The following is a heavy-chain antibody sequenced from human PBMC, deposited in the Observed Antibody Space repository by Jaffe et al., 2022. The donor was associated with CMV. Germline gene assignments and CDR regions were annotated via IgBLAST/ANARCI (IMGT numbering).Heavy chain of an antibody. J-gene: IGHJ6*02. D-gene: IGHD2-2*01. CDR1: GFTFDDYA. CDR3: AKDVTCTSCFPNDYYYGMDV. V-gene: IGHV3-9*01. CDR2: ISWNSGRI. Sequence: EVQLVESGGGLVQPGRSLRLSCAASGFTFDDYAMHWVRQGPGKGLEWVSGISWNSGRIGYADSVKGRFTISRDNAKNSLYLQMNSLRAEDTALYYCAKDVTCTSCFPNDYYYGMDVWGQGTTVTVSS.